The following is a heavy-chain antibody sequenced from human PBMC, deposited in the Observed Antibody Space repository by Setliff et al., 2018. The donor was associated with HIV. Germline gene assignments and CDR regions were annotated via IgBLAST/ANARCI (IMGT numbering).Heavy chain of an antibody. CDR3: ARVDPYTSPRGFDS. D-gene: IGHD6-19*01. J-gene: IGHJ4*02. CDR1: GASFSGYY. Sequence: SETLSLTCAVYGASFSGYYCNWIRQTPGKGLEWIGDINHSGSANYNPSLRGRVTISIDTSKNQFSLKVTSVTAADAAVCYCARVDPYTSPRGFDSWGQGTQVTVSS. CDR2: INHSGSA. V-gene: IGHV4-34*01.